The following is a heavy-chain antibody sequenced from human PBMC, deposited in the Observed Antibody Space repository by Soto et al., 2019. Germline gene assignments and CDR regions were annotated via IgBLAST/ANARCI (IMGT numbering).Heavy chain of an antibody. CDR2: ISGNSDII. V-gene: IGHV3-48*01. J-gene: IGHJ6*03. CDR1: GFRFSALT. Sequence: WGALRLPCAASGFRFSALTMHWVRQAPGKGLEWVSYISGNSDIIYYADSLKGRFTISRDNVKSSLYLQLNTLRAEDTAVYYCARERNHYYIDVWGKATTVTVPS. CDR3: ARERNHYYIDV.